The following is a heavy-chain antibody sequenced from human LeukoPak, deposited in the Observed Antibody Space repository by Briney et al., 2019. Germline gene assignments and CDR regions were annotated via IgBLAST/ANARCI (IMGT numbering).Heavy chain of an antibody. Sequence: PSETLSLTFTVSGGSISSYYWSWIRQPPGKGLEWIGYIYYSGSTNYNPSLKSRVTISVDTSKNQFSLKLSSVTAADTAVYYCAKYYDILTGYHDAFDIWGQGTMVTVSS. CDR3: AKYYDILTGYHDAFDI. CDR1: GGSISSYY. V-gene: IGHV4-59*01. D-gene: IGHD3-9*01. CDR2: IYYSGST. J-gene: IGHJ3*02.